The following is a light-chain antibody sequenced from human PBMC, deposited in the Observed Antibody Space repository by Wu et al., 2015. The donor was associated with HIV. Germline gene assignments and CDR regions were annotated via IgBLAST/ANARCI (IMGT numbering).Light chain of an antibody. J-gene: IGKJ4*01. V-gene: IGKV1-NL1*01. CDR3: QQYYSTPLT. CDR1: QGISKS. CDR2: ATS. Sequence: IQMTQSPSSLSASVGDRVTITCRASQGISKSLAWYQQKPGKAPKLLLYATSRLESGVPSRFSGSGSVTDYTLTISSLQPEDFVTYYCQQYYSTPLTFGGGTKVEIK.